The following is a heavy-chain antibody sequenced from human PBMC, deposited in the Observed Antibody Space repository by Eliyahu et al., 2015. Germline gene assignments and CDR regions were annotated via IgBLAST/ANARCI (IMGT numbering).Heavy chain of an antibody. CDR1: GGSFXGYY. CDR3: ARGVEMATRSDFDY. D-gene: IGHD5-24*01. Sequence: QVQLQQWGAGLLKPSETLSLTCAVXGGSFXGYYWSWIRQPPGKGLEWIGEINHSGSTNYXPSLKSRVTISVDTSKNQFSLKLSSVTAADTAVYYCARGVEMATRSDFDYWGQGTLVTVSS. V-gene: IGHV4-34*01. J-gene: IGHJ4*02. CDR2: INHSGST.